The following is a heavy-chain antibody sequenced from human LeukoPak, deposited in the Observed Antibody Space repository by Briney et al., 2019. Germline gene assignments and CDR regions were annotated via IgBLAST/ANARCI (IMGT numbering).Heavy chain of an antibody. D-gene: IGHD1-26*01. CDR3: ARDGRGGATPFDY. V-gene: IGHV4-30-4*07. Sequence: SETLSLTFAVSGDSISSGGYYRSWIRQPPGTGLEWIGYIYYSGSTYYNPSLKSRVTMSVDTSKNQFSLRLNTVTAADTAVYYCARDGRGGATPFDYWGQGTLVTVSS. J-gene: IGHJ4*02. CDR1: GDSISSGGYY. CDR2: IYYSGST.